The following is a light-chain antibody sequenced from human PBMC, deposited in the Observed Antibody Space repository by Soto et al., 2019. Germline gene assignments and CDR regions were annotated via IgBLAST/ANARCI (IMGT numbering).Light chain of an antibody. CDR1: SSNIGAGYD. Sequence: QAVVTQPPSLSGAPGQRVTISCSGSSSNIGAGYDVHWYQHVPGTAPKLLIYGNINRPSGVPARFSGSKSGTSASLAITGLQAEDEADYYCQSYDTSLSGSRVFGTGTKVTVL. CDR2: GNI. J-gene: IGLJ1*01. V-gene: IGLV1-40*01. CDR3: QSYDTSLSGSRV.